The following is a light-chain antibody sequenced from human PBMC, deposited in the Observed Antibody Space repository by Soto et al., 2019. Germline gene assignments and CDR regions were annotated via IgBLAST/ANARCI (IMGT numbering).Light chain of an antibody. Sequence: QSVLTQPASVSGSPGQSITISCTGTSRDVGGYKYVSWYQQHPGKAPKLMIYEVSYRPSGVSNRFSGSKSGNTASLTISGLQAEEEADYYCSSYTSSSPCVFGTGTKVTVL. V-gene: IGLV2-14*01. CDR1: SRDVGGYKY. CDR2: EVS. CDR3: SSYTSSSPCV. J-gene: IGLJ1*01.